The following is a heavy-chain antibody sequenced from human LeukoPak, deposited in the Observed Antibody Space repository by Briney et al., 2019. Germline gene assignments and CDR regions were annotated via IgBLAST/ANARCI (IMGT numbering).Heavy chain of an antibody. CDR1: GGSISSYY. CDR2: IYTSGST. Sequence: SETLSLTCTVSGGSISSYYWSWIRQPAGKGLEWIGRIYTSGSTNYNPSLKSRVTMSVDTSKNQFSLKLSSVTAADTAVYYCARSGGAAAGTNYYYYYMDVWGKGATVTVSS. V-gene: IGHV4-4*07. D-gene: IGHD6-13*01. CDR3: ARSGGAAAGTNYYYYYMDV. J-gene: IGHJ6*03.